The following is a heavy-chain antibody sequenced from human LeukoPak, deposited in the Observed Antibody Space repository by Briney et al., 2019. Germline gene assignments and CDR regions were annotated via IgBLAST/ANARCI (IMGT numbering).Heavy chain of an antibody. CDR2: IKQDGSEK. Sequence: GGSLRLPCAVSGFTFSTYWMSWVRQAPGKGLEWVANIKQDGSEKYYVDSVKGRFTISRDNAKNSLYLQMNGLRAEDTAVYYCARQGKSWFDYWGQGSLVTVSS. V-gene: IGHV3-7*01. J-gene: IGHJ4*02. CDR3: ARQGKSWFDY. CDR1: GFTFSTYW. D-gene: IGHD6-13*01.